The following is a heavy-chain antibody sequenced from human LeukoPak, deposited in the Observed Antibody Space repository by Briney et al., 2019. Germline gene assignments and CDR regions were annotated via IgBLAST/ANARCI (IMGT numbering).Heavy chain of an antibody. CDR2: TYYRSKWYN. CDR3: ARDKSRYYDSSGYIDY. J-gene: IGHJ4*02. D-gene: IGHD3-22*01. CDR1: GDSVSSNSAA. Sequence: SQTLPLTCAISGDSVSSNSAAWNWIRQSPSRGLEWLGRTYYRSKWYNDYAVSVKSRITINPDTSKNQFSLQLNSVTPEDTAVYYCARDKSRYYDSSGYIDYWGQGTLVTVSS. V-gene: IGHV6-1*01.